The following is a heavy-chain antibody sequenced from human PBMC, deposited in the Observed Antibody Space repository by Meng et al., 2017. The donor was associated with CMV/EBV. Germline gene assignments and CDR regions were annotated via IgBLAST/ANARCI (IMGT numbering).Heavy chain of an antibody. V-gene: IGHV4-39*07. Sequence: SETLSPTCTVPGGSISSSSYDWGWIRQPPGRGLEWIGSIYYSGSTFYNPSRKSPVTISVDTSKNQFSLKLSSVTAADTAVYYCARVQGSYDFWSGYYTSYYYGIDVWGQGTTVTVSS. CDR1: GGSISSSSYD. J-gene: IGHJ6*02. CDR3: ARVQGSYDFWSGYYTSYYYGIDV. D-gene: IGHD3-3*01. CDR2: IYYSGST.